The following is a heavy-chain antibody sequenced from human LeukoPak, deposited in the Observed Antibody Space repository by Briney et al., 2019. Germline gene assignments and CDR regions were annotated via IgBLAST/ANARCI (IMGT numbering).Heavy chain of an antibody. CDR1: GYTFTSYD. D-gene: IGHD1-26*01. CDR3: ARRVVVGATSYYYYGMDV. V-gene: IGHV1-8*01. Sequence: ASVKVSCKASGYTFTSYDINWVRQATGQVLEWMGWMNPNSGNTGYAQKFQGRVTMTRNTSISTAYMELSSLRSEDTAVYYCARRVVVGATSYYYYGMDVWGQGTTVTVSS. CDR2: MNPNSGNT. J-gene: IGHJ6*02.